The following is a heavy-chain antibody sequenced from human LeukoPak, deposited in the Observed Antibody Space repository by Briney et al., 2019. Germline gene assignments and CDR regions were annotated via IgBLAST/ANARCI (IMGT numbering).Heavy chain of an antibody. CDR1: GFIFSNYG. V-gene: IGHV3-23*01. J-gene: IGHJ3*01. CDR2: IGGTGLSI. CDR3: VKERMLWFGELSAFDV. Sequence: GGSLRLSCAGSGFIFSNYGMNWVRQAPGEGLEWIAGIGGTGLSIDYTASVKGRFTISRGNSRNTLYLQMNSLRSEDTAIYYCVKERMLWFGELSAFDVWGQGTVVTVSS. D-gene: IGHD3-10*01.